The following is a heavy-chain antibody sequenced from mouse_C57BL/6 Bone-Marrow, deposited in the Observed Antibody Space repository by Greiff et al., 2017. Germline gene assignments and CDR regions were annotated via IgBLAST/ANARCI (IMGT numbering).Heavy chain of an antibody. J-gene: IGHJ2*01. D-gene: IGHD2-10*01. CDR3: TTNRSYYRNY. Sequence: EVQLQQSGAELVRPGASVKLSCTASGFNIKDDYMHWVKQRPEQGLEWIGWIDPENGATEYASKFQGKAPITADTSSNTAYLQRSSLTSEDTAVYYCTTNRSYYRNYWGQGTTLTVSS. CDR2: IDPENGAT. CDR1: GFNIKDDY. V-gene: IGHV14-4*01.